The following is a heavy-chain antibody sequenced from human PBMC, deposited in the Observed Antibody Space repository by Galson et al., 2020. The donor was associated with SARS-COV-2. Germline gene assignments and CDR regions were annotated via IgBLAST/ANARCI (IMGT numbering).Heavy chain of an antibody. V-gene: IGHV6-1*01. CDR3: AGRVAGAGSLHI. J-gene: IGHJ3*02. D-gene: IGHD6-13*01. CDR2: TYYRSQWSA. Sequence: SQTLSLTCAISGDSVSSNSAAWNWIRQSPSRGLEWLGRTYYRSQWSADDAVSVKSRITINPDTSKNQFSLQLNSVTPEDTSIYYCAGRVAGAGSLHIWGQGTMFIVSS. CDR1: GDSVSSNSAA.